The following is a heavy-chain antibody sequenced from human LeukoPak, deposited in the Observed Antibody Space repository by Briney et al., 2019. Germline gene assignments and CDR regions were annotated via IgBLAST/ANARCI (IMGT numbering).Heavy chain of an antibody. Sequence: ASVKVSCKASGYTFTSYGISWVRQAPGQGLEWMGWISAYNGNTNYAQKLQGRVTITRDTSASTAYMELSSLRSEDTAVYYCARDSYNAFDIWGQGTMVTVSS. V-gene: IGHV1-18*01. CDR2: ISAYNGNT. CDR3: ARDSYNAFDI. D-gene: IGHD1-1*01. J-gene: IGHJ3*02. CDR1: GYTFTSYG.